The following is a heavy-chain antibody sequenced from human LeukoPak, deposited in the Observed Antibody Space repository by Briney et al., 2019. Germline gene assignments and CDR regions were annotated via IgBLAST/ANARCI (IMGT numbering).Heavy chain of an antibody. D-gene: IGHD3-22*01. J-gene: IGHJ3*02. Sequence: ASVKVSCKASGYTFTSYGISWVRQAPGQGLEWMGWISAYNGNTNYAQKLQGRVTMTTDTSTSAAYMELRSLRSDDTAVYYCARDFVGQYYDSSGTDAFDIWAKGQWSPSLQ. V-gene: IGHV1-18*01. CDR1: GYTFTSYG. CDR3: ARDFVGQYYDSSGTDAFDI. CDR2: ISAYNGNT.